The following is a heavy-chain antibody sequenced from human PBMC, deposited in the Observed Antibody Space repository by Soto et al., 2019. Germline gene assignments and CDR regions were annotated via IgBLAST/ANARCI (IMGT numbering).Heavy chain of an antibody. CDR3: ARRATAISHHCDY. CDR2: VSGSGDIT. Sequence: PGGSLRLSCSASGFTFGSYVMNWVRQAPGKGLEWVSGVSGSGDITYYADSVTGRFTISRDNSKNTLYLQMNSLRAEDTAIYYCARRATAISHHCDYWGQGALVTVSS. CDR1: GFTFGSYV. J-gene: IGHJ4*02. V-gene: IGHV3-23*01. D-gene: IGHD6-25*01.